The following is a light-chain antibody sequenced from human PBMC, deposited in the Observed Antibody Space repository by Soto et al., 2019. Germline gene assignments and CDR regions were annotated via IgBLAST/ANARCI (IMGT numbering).Light chain of an antibody. CDR3: QQYGSSPRT. CDR2: GAS. V-gene: IGKV3-20*01. J-gene: IGKJ1*01. Sequence: EIVLTQSPGTVSLSPGERATLSCRASQSVSSSYLAWYQQKPGQAPRLLIYGASSRATGIPDRFSGSGSGTDFTLTISILEPEYFAVYYCQQYGSSPRTFGQGTKVEIK. CDR1: QSVSSSY.